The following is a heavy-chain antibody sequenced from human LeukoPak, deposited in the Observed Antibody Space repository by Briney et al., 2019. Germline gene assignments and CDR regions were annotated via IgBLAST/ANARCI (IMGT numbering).Heavy chain of an antibody. CDR3: ARDRDTSGYYYMDV. Sequence: ASVKVSCKAYGYTFTCYYIHWVRQAPGQGLEWMGRIDPNSGGTNFAQKFQGRVTMTRDTSITTAYMELSSLRSDDTAIYYCARDRDTSGYYYMDVWGKGTTVTVS. CDR1: GYTFTCYY. V-gene: IGHV1-2*06. CDR2: IDPNSGGT. J-gene: IGHJ6*03.